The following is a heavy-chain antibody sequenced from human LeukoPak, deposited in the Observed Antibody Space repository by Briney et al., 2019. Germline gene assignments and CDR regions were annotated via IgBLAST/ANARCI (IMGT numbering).Heavy chain of an antibody. V-gene: IGHV3-33*01. CDR1: GFSFGRYG. D-gene: IGHD3-22*01. J-gene: IGHJ4*02. Sequence: GGSLRLSCAASGFSFGRYGMHWVRQAPGKGLEWVALISYDGSNKYYADSVKGRFTISRDNSKNTLYLQMNSLRAEDTAVYYCARLLDSGDYALSVLRYWGQGTLVTVSS. CDR3: ARLLDSGDYALSVLRY. CDR2: ISYDGSNK.